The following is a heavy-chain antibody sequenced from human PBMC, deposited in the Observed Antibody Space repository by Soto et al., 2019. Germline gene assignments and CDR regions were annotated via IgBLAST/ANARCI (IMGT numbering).Heavy chain of an antibody. CDR2: ISYDGSNK. Sequence: QVQLVESGGGVVQPGRSLRLSCAASGFTFSSYGMHWVRQAPGKGLEWVAVISYDGSNKYYADSVKGRFTISRDNSKNTLYLQMNSLRADDTAVYYCANDRITYCSGGSCPLYFDYWGQGTLVTVSS. CDR3: ANDRITYCSGGSCPLYFDY. V-gene: IGHV3-30*18. CDR1: GFTFSSYG. D-gene: IGHD2-15*01. J-gene: IGHJ4*02.